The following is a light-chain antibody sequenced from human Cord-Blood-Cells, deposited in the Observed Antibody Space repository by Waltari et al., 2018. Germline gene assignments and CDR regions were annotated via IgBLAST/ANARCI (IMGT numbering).Light chain of an antibody. Sequence: QSALTPPASVSGSPGQSLPISCTGTSSAVGGSNLFCWYQQHPGKAHKLMIYEVSKRPSGVSNRFSGSKSGNTASLTIAGLQAEDEADYYCCSYAGSSTFVFGTGTKVTVL. J-gene: IGLJ1*01. V-gene: IGLV2-23*02. CDR1: SSAVGGSNL. CDR2: EVS. CDR3: CSYAGSSTFV.